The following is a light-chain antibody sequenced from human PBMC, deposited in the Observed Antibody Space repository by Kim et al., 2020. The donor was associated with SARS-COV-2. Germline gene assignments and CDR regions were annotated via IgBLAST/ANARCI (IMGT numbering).Light chain of an antibody. V-gene: IGKV3-15*01. CDR1: QSVSRH. CDR2: GAS. J-gene: IGKJ4*01. CDR3: QQYTNWPLT. Sequence: ASPGERATLSCRASQSVSRHLAWYQQKPGQAPRLHIYGASTRATGIPARFSGSGSGTEFTLTISSLQSEDFAVYYCQQYTNWPLTFGGGTKVDIK.